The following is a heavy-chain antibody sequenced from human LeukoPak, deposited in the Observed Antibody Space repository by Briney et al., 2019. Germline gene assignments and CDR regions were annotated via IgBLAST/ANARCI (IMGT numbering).Heavy chain of an antibody. V-gene: IGHV3-30*18. J-gene: IGHJ4*02. CDR2: ISYDGSNK. CDR3: AKAGSSGWYYFDY. D-gene: IGHD6-19*01. CDR1: GFTFSSYG. Sequence: GRSLRLSCAASGFTFSSYGMHWVRQAPGKGLEWVAVISYDGSNKYYADSVKGRFTISRDNSKNTLYLQMNSLRAEDTAVYYCAKAGSSGWYYFDYWGQGTLVTVSS.